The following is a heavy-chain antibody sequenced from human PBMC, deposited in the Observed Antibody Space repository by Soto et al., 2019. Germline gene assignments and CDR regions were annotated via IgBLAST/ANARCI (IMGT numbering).Heavy chain of an antibody. J-gene: IGHJ4*02. D-gene: IGHD3-10*01. V-gene: IGHV3-23*01. CDR2: ISGSGGST. CDR1: GFTFSNYA. CDR3: AKDSRITMVRGVVIPPGY. Sequence: EVQLLESGGGLVQPGGSLRLSCAASGFTFSNYAMSWVRQAPGKGLEWVSGISGSGGSTYDADSVKGRFTISRDNSKNTLYLQMNSLRAEDTAVYYCAKDSRITMVRGVVIPPGYWGQGTLVTVSS.